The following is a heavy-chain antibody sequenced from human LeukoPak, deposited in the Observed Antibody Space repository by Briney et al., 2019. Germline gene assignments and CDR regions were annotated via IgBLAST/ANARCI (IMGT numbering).Heavy chain of an antibody. D-gene: IGHD1-26*01. CDR2: ISGGGGST. J-gene: IGHJ4*02. V-gene: IGHV3-23*01. CDR1: GFTFASYS. CDR3: AKGGKWDVTPFDY. Sequence: GGSLRLSCAASGFTFASYSMNWVRQAPGKGLEWVSTISGGGGSTYYADSVKGRFTISRDNSKNTLYLQVNSLRAEDTAVYYCAKGGKWDVTPFDYWGQGTLVTVSS.